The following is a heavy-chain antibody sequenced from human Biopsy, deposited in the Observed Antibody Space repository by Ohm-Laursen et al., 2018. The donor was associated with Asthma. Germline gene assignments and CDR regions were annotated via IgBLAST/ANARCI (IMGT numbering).Heavy chain of an antibody. CDR2: NSVHNDDT. V-gene: IGHV1-18*01. CDR1: DYIFPRYS. D-gene: IGHD3-16*02. Sequence: ASVKVSSKASDYIFPRYSISWVRQAPGQGLDWMGWNSVHNDDTKYAQKFQGRVPLTTDTSTGTSYMDLRSLRSDDSAVYFCGLGKGSYQHTMVPLYSWGQGTLVTVSS. J-gene: IGHJ4*02. CDR3: GLGKGSYQHTMVPLYS.